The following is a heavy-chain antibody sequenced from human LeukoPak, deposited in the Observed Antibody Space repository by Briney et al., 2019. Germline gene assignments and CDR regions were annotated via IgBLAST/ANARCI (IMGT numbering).Heavy chain of an antibody. D-gene: IGHD6-13*01. J-gene: IGHJ5*02. CDR2: IYYSGST. V-gene: IGHV4-39*07. CDR1: YGSISDISYY. Sequence: SETPSLTCTVSYGSISDISYYWGWIRQPPGKGLEWIGSIYYSGSTYYNPSLKSRVTISVDTSKNQFSLKLSSVTAADTAVYYCARDSSSSSWLWRGFDPWGQGTLVTVSS. CDR3: ARDSSSSSWLWRGFDP.